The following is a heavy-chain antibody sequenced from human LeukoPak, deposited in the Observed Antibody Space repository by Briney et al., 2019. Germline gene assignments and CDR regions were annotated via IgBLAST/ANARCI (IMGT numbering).Heavy chain of an antibody. Sequence: PGGSLRLSCAASGFTFSSYSMNWVRQAPGKGLEWVSSISSSSSYIYYAGSVKGRFTISRDNVKNSLYLQMNSLRAEDTAVYYCAGDGQQLPFDYWGQGTLVTVSS. CDR1: GFTFSSYS. CDR2: ISSSSSYI. V-gene: IGHV3-21*01. D-gene: IGHD6-13*01. J-gene: IGHJ4*02. CDR3: AGDGQQLPFDY.